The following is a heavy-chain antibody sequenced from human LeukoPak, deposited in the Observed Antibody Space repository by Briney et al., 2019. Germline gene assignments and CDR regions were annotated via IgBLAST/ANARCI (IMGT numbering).Heavy chain of an antibody. J-gene: IGHJ4*02. D-gene: IGHD6-19*01. V-gene: IGHV3-11*01. CDR3: ARVSDISVAAYFDY. Sequence: GGSLRLSCAASGFTFSDYYMSWIRQAPGKGLKWVSYISTSGNTIYYADSVKGRFTISRDNAKNSLYLQMNSLRAEDTALYYCARVSDISVAAYFDYWGQGTLVTVSS. CDR2: ISTSGNTI. CDR1: GFTFSDYY.